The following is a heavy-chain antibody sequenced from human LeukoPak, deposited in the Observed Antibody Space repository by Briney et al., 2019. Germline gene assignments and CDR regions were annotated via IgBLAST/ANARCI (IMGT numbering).Heavy chain of an antibody. Sequence: PPGGSLRLSCAASGFTLSSYWMHWVRQAPGKGLVWVSCINSDGSNTRYADSVKGRFTISRDNAKNTLYLQMNSLRAEDTAEYYCARSLGCSSSSCYMDYWGQGTLVTVSS. CDR1: GFTLSSYW. V-gene: IGHV3-74*01. D-gene: IGHD2-2*02. CDR2: INSDGSNT. CDR3: ARSLGCSSSSCYMDY. J-gene: IGHJ4*02.